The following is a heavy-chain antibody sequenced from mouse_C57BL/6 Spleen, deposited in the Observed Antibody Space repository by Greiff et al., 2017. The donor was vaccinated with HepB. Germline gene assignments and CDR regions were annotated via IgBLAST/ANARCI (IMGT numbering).Heavy chain of an antibody. CDR3: ARGSNPYYYAMDY. CDR2: ISSGSSTI. Sequence: EVKLMESGGGLVKPGGSLKLSCAASGFTFSDYGMYWVRQAPEKGLEWVAYISSGSSTIYYADTVKGRFTISRDNAKNTLFLQMTSLRSEDTAMYYCARGSNPYYYAMDYWGQGTSVTVSS. J-gene: IGHJ4*01. CDR1: GFTFSDYG. V-gene: IGHV5-17*01. D-gene: IGHD2-5*01.